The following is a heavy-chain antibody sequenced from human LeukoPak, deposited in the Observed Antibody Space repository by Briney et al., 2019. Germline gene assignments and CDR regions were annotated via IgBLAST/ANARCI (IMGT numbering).Heavy chain of an antibody. Sequence: GGSLRLSCAASGFTVSSNYMTWVRQAPGKGLEWVSAIYSDGNTYYADSVEGRFTISRDNSKNTLYLQMNSLRAEDTAIYYCAKQGGATADPEFDYWGQGTLVTVSS. CDR1: GFTVSSNY. D-gene: IGHD5-24*01. CDR3: AKQGGATADPEFDY. J-gene: IGHJ4*02. CDR2: IYSDGNT. V-gene: IGHV3-53*01.